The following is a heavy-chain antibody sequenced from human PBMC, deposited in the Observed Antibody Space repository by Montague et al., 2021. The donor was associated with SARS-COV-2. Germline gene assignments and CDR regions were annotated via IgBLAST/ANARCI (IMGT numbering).Heavy chain of an antibody. Sequence: SETLSLTCSVSGEPIGGFFWNWIRQPAGKGLEWIGCIYASGGTDYNPSLESRVTMSVDTSKNQFSLKVNSVTAADTAMYYCARGVVAAPTVVDYWGRGTLVTVSS. D-gene: IGHD2-15*01. CDR3: ARGVVAAPTVVDY. J-gene: IGHJ4*02. CDR1: GEPIGGFF. CDR2: IYASGGT. V-gene: IGHV4-4*07.